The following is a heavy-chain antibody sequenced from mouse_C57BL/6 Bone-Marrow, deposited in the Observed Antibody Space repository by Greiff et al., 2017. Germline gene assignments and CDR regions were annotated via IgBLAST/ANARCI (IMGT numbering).Heavy chain of an antibody. CDR3: ARKRAMDY. J-gene: IGHJ4*01. Sequence: VQLQESGAELVRPGTSVKVSCKASGYAFTNYLIEWVKQRPGQGLEWIGVINPGSGGTNYNEKFKGKATLTADKSSSTAYMQLSSLTSEDSAVYFCARKRAMDYWGQGTSVTVSS. V-gene: IGHV1-54*01. CDR1: GYAFTNYL. CDR2: INPGSGGT.